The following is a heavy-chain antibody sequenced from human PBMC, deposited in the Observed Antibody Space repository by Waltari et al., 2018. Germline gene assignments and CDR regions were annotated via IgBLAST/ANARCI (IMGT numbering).Heavy chain of an antibody. J-gene: IGHJ5*02. D-gene: IGHD5-18*01. CDR2: IKQDGSEK. Sequence: EVQLVESGGGLVQPGGSLRLSCAASGFTFSSYWMSWVRQAPGKGLEWVANIKQDGSEKYYVDSVKGRFTISRDNAKNSLYLQMNSQRAEDTAVYYCARDRDTDWFDPWGQGTLVTVSS. V-gene: IGHV3-7*04. CDR3: ARDRDTDWFDP. CDR1: GFTFSSYW.